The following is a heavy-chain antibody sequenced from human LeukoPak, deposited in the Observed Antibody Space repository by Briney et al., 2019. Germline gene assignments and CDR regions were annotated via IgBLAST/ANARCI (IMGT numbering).Heavy chain of an antibody. CDR3: ARGRYSHGAFDI. J-gene: IGHJ3*02. D-gene: IGHD5-18*01. Sequence: PSETLSLTCTVSGGSISYLYWSWIRQPAGKGREWIGRIYTSGSTNYNPSLKSRVTMSVDTSKNQFTLKLSSVTAADTAVYYWARGRYSHGAFDIWGQGTMVTVSS. V-gene: IGHV4-4*07. CDR2: IYTSGST. CDR1: GGSISYLY.